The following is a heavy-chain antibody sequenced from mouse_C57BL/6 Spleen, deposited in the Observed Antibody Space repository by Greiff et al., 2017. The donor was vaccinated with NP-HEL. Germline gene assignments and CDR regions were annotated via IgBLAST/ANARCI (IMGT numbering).Heavy chain of an antibody. Sequence: QVQLQQPGAELVMPGASVKLSCKASGYTFTSYWMHWVKQRPGQGLEWIGEIDPSDSYTNYNQKFKGKSTLTVDKSSSTAYMQLSSLTSEDSAVYFCARSRFITTVVYFDYWGQGTTLTVSS. J-gene: IGHJ2*01. D-gene: IGHD1-1*01. V-gene: IGHV1-69*01. CDR1: GYTFTSYW. CDR3: ARSRFITTVVYFDY. CDR2: IDPSDSYT.